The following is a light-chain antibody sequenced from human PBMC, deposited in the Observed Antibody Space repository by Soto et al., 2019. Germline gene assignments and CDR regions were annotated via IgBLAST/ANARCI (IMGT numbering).Light chain of an antibody. CDR3: QVWDSGSGQVV. CDR2: GDT. CDR1: NLGSKS. Sequence: SYELTQPPSVSVAPGQTARITCGGNNLGSKSVHWYQRQPGQAPVLVVYGDTDRPSGIPERLSGYKSGNTATLTISSVEAGDEADFYCQVWDSGSGQVVFGGGTKLTVL. V-gene: IGLV3-21*02. J-gene: IGLJ2*01.